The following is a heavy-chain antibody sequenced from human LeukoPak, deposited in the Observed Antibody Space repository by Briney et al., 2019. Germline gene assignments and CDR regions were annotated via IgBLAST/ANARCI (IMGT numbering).Heavy chain of an antibody. J-gene: IGHJ4*02. CDR1: GGSISSGDYY. V-gene: IGHV4-30-4*08. CDR2: IYYSGST. CDR3: ARVGGFMITFGGVGPILY. Sequence: PSETLSLTCTVSGGSISSGDYYWSWIRQPPGKGLEWIGYIYYSGSTYYNPSLKSRVTISVDTSNNQFSLKLSSVTAADTAVYYCARVGGFMITFGGVGPILYWGQGTLVTVSS. D-gene: IGHD3-16*01.